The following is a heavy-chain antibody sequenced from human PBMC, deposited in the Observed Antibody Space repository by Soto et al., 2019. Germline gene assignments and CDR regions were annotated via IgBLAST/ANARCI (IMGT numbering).Heavy chain of an antibody. V-gene: IGHV4-31*03. CDR3: ARDVPDSSGYIFWAFDI. D-gene: IGHD3-22*01. J-gene: IGHJ3*02. CDR1: GGSIISGGYY. CDR2: IYYSGST. Sequence: QVQLQESGPGLVKPSQTLSLTCTVSGGSIISGGYYWSWIRQHPGKGLEWIGYIYYSGSTYYNPSLKSRVTITVDTSKNQFSLKLSSVNAADTTVYYCARDVPDSSGYIFWAFDIWGQGTMVTVSS.